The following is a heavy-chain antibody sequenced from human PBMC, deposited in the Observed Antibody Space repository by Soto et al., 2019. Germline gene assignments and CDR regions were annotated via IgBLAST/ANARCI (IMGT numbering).Heavy chain of an antibody. CDR1: GYTFSSYG. D-gene: IGHD6-13*01. CDR2: INPSSGET. CDR3: ARDWYPRFDP. J-gene: IGHJ5*02. V-gene: IGHV1-18*01. Sequence: QIRLVQSGGEVRTPGASVKVSCKASGYTFSSYGITWVRQAPGQGLEWLGWINPSSGETNYAQKFQGRVTVTPDTSTTTGYMELRNLTFDDTAVYYCARDWYPRFDPWGQGTLVTVSS.